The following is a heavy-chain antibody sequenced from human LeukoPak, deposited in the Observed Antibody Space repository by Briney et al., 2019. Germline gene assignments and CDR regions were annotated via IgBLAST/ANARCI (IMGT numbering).Heavy chain of an antibody. Sequence: SETLSLTCTVSRGSITSGTYYWTWIRQPPGKGLEWIGRVYASGTTNYNPSLKSRVTMSVDTSKNQFSLKLTSVTATDTAVYYCARGSPRVGFDYWGQGTLVTVSS. CDR1: RGSITSGTYY. V-gene: IGHV4-61*02. CDR2: VYASGTT. J-gene: IGHJ4*02. D-gene: IGHD2-15*01. CDR3: ARGSPRVGFDY.